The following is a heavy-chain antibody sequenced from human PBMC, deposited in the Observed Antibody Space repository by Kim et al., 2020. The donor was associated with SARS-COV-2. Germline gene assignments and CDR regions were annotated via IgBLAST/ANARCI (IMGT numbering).Heavy chain of an antibody. CDR3: ARETSSSGWYLGAYYYYGMDV. D-gene: IGHD6-19*01. CDR2: IYYSGST. CDR1: GGSISSSSYY. J-gene: IGHJ6*02. V-gene: IGHV4-39*07. Sequence: SETLSLTCTVSGGSISSSSYYWGWIRQPPGKGLEWIGSIYYSGSTYYNPSLKSRVTISVDTSKNQFSLKLSSVTAADTAVYYCARETSSSGWYLGAYYYYGMDVWGQGTTVTVSS.